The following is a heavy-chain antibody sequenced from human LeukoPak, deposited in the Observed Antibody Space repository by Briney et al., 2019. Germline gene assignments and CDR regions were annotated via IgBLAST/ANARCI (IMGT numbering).Heavy chain of an antibody. D-gene: IGHD3-10*01. CDR1: GFTFSNYN. CDR2: ISSTGSYI. Sequence: PGGSLRLSCAASGFTFSNYNFYWVRQAPGKGLEWVSSISSTGSYIYYADSVKGRFTISRDNAKNSLYLQMNSLRAEDTAVYYCARALWSGPVYYGMDVWGQGTTVTVSS. V-gene: IGHV3-21*06. CDR3: ARALWSGPVYYGMDV. J-gene: IGHJ6*02.